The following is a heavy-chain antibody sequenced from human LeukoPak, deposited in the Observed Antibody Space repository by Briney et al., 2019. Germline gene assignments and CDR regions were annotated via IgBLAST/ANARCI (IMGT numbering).Heavy chain of an antibody. CDR1: GYTLSNHA. J-gene: IGHJ6*02. CDR2: ISADNGNT. Sequence: ASVKVSCKGSGYTLSNHAFSWVRQAPGQGLEWMGWISADNGNTNHAQKFQGRVSLTTDTSTSTAYMELRSLRSDDTAVYYCASGQGGVVVRGGRRVYYYLHRIGGRGQGTTVTVSS. CDR3: ASGQGGVVVRGGRRVYYYLHRIGG. V-gene: IGHV1-18*04. D-gene: IGHD3-10*01.